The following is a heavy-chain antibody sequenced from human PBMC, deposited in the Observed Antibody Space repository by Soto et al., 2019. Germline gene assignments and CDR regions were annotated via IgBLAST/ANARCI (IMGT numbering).Heavy chain of an antibody. V-gene: IGHV4-34*01. J-gene: IGHJ4*02. D-gene: IGHD1-26*01. CDR3: ARGLISGSHYSGGWYYFDS. Sequence: SETLSLTCAVYGGSFRDYIWTWIRQTPGKGLQWIGQINHSGSANYNPSLKSRVTISVHTSNSQFSLELSSVTAADTAVYYCARGLISGSHYSGGWYYFDSWGQGTQVTVS. CDR2: INHSGSA. CDR1: GGSFRDYI.